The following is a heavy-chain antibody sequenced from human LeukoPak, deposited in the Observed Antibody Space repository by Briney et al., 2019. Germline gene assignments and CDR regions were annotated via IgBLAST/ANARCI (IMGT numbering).Heavy chain of an antibody. V-gene: IGHV1-18*01. CDR3: ARGPRIHPWLTFDS. Sequence: ASVKVSCKASGYIFNGYGINWVRQTPGQGPEWMGWTSPYNGNTNYAQKFQGRVTMTTDTSTDTAYMELRSLRSDDTAVYYCARGPRIHPWLTFDSWGQGTLVTVSS. J-gene: IGHJ4*02. D-gene: IGHD5-18*01. CDR1: GYIFNGYG. CDR2: TSPYNGNT.